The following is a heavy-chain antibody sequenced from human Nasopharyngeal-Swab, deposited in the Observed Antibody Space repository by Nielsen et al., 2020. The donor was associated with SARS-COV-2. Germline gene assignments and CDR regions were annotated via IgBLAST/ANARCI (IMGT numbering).Heavy chain of an antibody. V-gene: IGHV4-59*08. D-gene: IGHD3-3*01. CDR3: ARGPLDYDFWSGYIY. J-gene: IGHJ4*02. CDR1: GGFISNYY. Sequence: SETLSLTCTVSGGFISNYYWSWIRQPPGKGLEWIGDIHDSGNTNYNPSLKSRVTISVDTSKNQFSLKLTSVTAADTAVYYCARGPLDYDFWSGYIYWGQGTLVTVSS. CDR2: IHDSGNT.